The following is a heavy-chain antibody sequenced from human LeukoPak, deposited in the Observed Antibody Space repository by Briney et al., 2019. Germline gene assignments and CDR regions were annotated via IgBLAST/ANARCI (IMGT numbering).Heavy chain of an antibody. CDR3: ARGIISSSGWSTVFDY. D-gene: IGHD6-19*01. J-gene: IGHJ4*02. CDR1: GGSISSGSYY. V-gene: IGHV4-61*02. CDR2: IYTSGST. Sequence: SETLSLTCTVSGGSISSGSYYWSWIRQPAGKGLEWIGRIYTSGSTNYSPSLKSRVTISVDTSKNQFSLKLSSVTAADTAVYYCARGIISSSGWSTVFDYWGQGTLVTVSS.